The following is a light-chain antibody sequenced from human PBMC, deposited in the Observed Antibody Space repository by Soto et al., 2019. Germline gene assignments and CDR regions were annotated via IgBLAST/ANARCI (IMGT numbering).Light chain of an antibody. CDR3: QQRSNWTPIT. Sequence: EIVLTQSPPTLSLSPGESAALSCRVSQTISTYLAWYQQKPGQAPRLLIYDASNRATGIPARFSGSGSGTDFTLTISSLEPEDFAVYYCQQRSNWTPITFGQGTRLEIK. J-gene: IGKJ5*01. CDR1: QTISTY. CDR2: DAS. V-gene: IGKV3-11*01.